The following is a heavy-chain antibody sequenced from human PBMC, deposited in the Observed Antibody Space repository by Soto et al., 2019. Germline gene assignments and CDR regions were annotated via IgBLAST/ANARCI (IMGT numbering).Heavy chain of an antibody. J-gene: IGHJ2*01. Sequence: SEALSLTCSVSGGSLISGEHYWSWIRQAPGKGLEWIGLIYYTGITDYNPSLKSRVAISLDTSENQFSLTLSSVTAADTAVYYCAREGAFFFFMIRRQPRSTLFPYTTSTDL. CDR3: AREGAFFFFMIRRQPRSTLFPYTTSTDL. D-gene: IGHD3-3*02. V-gene: IGHV4-30-4*01. CDR2: IYYTGIT. CDR1: GGSLISGEHY.